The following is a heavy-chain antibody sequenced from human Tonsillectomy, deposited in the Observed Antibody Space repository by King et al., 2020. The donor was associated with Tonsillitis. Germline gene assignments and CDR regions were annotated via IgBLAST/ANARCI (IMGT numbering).Heavy chain of an antibody. D-gene: IGHD3-3*01. CDR3: AKLLRSGYHLYYMDV. CDR2: ISDSAGGT. V-gene: IGHV3-23*04. Sequence: VQLVESGGGLVQPGGSLRLSCAASGFTFSSFAMTWVRQAPGKGLEWVSSISDSAGGTYYADSVNGRFTISRDISKNTLYLQVNGLRAEDTAVYYCAKLLRSGYHLYYMDVWGKGTTVTVSS. CDR1: GFTFSSFA. J-gene: IGHJ6*03.